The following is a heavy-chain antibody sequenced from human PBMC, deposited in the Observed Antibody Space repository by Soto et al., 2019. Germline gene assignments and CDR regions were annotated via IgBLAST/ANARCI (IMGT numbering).Heavy chain of an antibody. CDR3: AKDINYYGSGSYYYDAFDI. CDR2: ISGSGGST. V-gene: IGHV3-23*01. J-gene: IGHJ3*02. D-gene: IGHD3-10*01. Sequence: EVQLLESGGGLVQPGGSLRLSCAASRFTFSSYAMSWVRQAPGKGLEWVSAISGSGGSTYYADSVKGRFTISRDNSKNTLYLQMNSLRAEDTAVYYCAKDINYYGSGSYYYDAFDIWGQGTMVTVSS. CDR1: RFTFSSYA.